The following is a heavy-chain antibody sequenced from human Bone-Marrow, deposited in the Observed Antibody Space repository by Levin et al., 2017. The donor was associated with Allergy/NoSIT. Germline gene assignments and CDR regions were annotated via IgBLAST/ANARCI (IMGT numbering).Heavy chain of an antibody. Sequence: RASVKVSCKASGGTFSNYGVSWVRQAPGQGLEWMGRIIPILGITNYAQKFQGRVTITADKSTTTAYMELSSLRSEDTAMYYCARGPSGYSFGLDNFDHWGQGTLVTVSS. J-gene: IGHJ4*02. CDR3: ARGPSGYSFGLDNFDH. D-gene: IGHD5-18*01. CDR2: IIPILGIT. V-gene: IGHV1-69*04. CDR1: GGTFSNYG.